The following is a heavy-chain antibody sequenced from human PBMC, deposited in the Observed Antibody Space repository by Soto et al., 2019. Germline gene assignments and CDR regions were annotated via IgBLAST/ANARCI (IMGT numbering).Heavy chain of an antibody. V-gene: IGHV1-46*01. J-gene: IGHJ4*02. D-gene: IGHD3-22*01. CDR1: GYTFTSYY. Sequence: ASVKVSCKASGYTFTSYYMHWVRQAPGQGLEWMGIINPSGGSTSYAQKFQGRVTMTRDTSTSTVYMELSSLRPEDTAVYYCARRAHYYDSSGNFDYWGQGTLVTVSS. CDR2: INPSGGST. CDR3: ARRAHYYDSSGNFDY.